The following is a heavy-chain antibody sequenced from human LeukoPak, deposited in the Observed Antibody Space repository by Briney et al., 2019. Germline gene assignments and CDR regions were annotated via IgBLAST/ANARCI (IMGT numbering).Heavy chain of an antibody. Sequence: GGSLRLSCAASGFTFSSYAMSWVRQAPGKGLEWVSAISGSGGSTYYADSVKGRFTISRDNSKNTLYLQMNSLRAGDTAVYYCAKVKAVADHYFDYWGQGTLVTVSS. CDR2: ISGSGGST. CDR3: AKVKAVADHYFDY. V-gene: IGHV3-23*01. CDR1: GFTFSSYA. J-gene: IGHJ4*02. D-gene: IGHD6-19*01.